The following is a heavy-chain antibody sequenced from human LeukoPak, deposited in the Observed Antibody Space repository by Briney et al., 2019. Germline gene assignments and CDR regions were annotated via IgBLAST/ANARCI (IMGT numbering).Heavy chain of an antibody. D-gene: IGHD2-15*01. Sequence: SETLSLTCAVYGGSFSGYYWSWIRQPPGKGLEWIGEINHSGSTNYNPSLKSRVTISVDTSKNQFSLKLSSVTAADTAVYYCARRKAGYCSGGSCYGGYWFDPWGQGTLVTVSS. V-gene: IGHV4-34*01. CDR3: ARRKAGYCSGGSCYGGYWFDP. CDR2: INHSGST. CDR1: GGSFSGYY. J-gene: IGHJ5*02.